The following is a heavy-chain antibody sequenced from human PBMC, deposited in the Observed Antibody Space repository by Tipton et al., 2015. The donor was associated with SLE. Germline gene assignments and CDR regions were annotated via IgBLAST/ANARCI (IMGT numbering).Heavy chain of an antibody. CDR3: ARHGASYYYGSGSYPYYSDY. J-gene: IGHJ4*02. D-gene: IGHD3-10*01. CDR1: GGSISSSSYY. Sequence: TLSLTCTVSGGSISSSSYYWGWVRQPPGKGLEWIGSIYYSGSTYYNPSLKSRLTISVDTSKNQFSLKLGSVTAADTAVYFCARHGASYYYGSGSYPYYSDYWGQGTLVTVST. V-gene: IGHV4-39*01. CDR2: IYYSGST.